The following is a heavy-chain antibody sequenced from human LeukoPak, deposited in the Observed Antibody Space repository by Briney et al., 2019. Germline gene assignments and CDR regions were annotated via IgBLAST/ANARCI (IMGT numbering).Heavy chain of an antibody. CDR1: GYTFTSYG. Sequence: ASVKVSCKASGYTFTSYGISWVRQAPGQGLEWMGWISAYNGNTNYAQKLQGRVTMTTDTSTSTAYLELRSLRSDDTAVYYCARDGEMYYYDSSGYNDYWGQGTLVTVSS. CDR3: ARDGEMYYYDSSGYNDY. J-gene: IGHJ4*02. CDR2: ISAYNGNT. V-gene: IGHV1-18*01. D-gene: IGHD3-22*01.